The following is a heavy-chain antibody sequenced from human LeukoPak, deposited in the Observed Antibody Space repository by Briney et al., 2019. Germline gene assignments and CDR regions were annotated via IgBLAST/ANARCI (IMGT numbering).Heavy chain of an antibody. Sequence: GGSLRLSCAASGFTFSSYSMNWVRQAPGKGLEWVSSISSSSSYIYYADSVKGRFTISRDNAKNSLYLQMNSLRAEDTAVYYCARIFGSSWAFDIWGQGTMVTVSS. V-gene: IGHV3-21*01. CDR1: GFTFSSYS. CDR3: ARIFGSSWAFDI. D-gene: IGHD6-13*01. CDR2: ISSSSSYI. J-gene: IGHJ3*02.